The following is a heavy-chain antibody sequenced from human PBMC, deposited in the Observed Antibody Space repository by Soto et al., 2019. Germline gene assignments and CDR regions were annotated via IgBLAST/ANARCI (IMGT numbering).Heavy chain of an antibody. CDR2: INPSGGST. CDR3: ARDLAIAAAGLQTIVEDIPMDV. J-gene: IGHJ6*02. V-gene: IGHV1-46*01. Sequence: GASVKVSCKASGYTFTSYYMHWVRQAPGQGLEWMGIINPSGGSTSYAQKFQGRVTMTRDTSTSTVYMELSSLRSEDTAVYYCARDLAIAAAGLQTIVEDIPMDVWGQGTTVTVSS. CDR1: GYTFTSYY. D-gene: IGHD6-13*01.